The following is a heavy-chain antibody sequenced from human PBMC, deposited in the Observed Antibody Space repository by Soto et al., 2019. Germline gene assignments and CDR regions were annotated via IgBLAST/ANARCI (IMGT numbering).Heavy chain of an antibody. D-gene: IGHD2-15*01. V-gene: IGHV2-5*01. J-gene: IGHJ6*02. CDR1: GFSFTTSGVC. Sequence: QITLRESWPTLVKPTQTLTLTCTFSGFSFTTSGVCVGWFRQPPGHALQLLALISWKGNEHYSPSLNNRLTVTKATSKSPVVLTMTNVDPVDTATYYCAPDLSGYYYVMDVWGQGTNVTVS. CDR2: ISWKGNE. CDR3: APDLSGYYYVMDV.